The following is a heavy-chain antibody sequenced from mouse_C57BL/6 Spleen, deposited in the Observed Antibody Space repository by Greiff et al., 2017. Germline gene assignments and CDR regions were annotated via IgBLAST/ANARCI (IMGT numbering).Heavy chain of an antibody. J-gene: IGHJ1*03. CDR1: GFSLTSYA. CDR3: ARDSGRQGYFDV. CDR2: IWTGGGT. D-gene: IGHD3-1*01. V-gene: IGHV2-9-1*01. Sequence: QVQLQQSGPGLVAPSPSLSITCTVSGFSLTSYAISWVRQPPGKGLEWLGVIWTGGGTNYNSALKSRLSIRKDNSKSTVFLKMNSLQTDDTARYCYARDSGRQGYFDVWGTGTTVTVSS.